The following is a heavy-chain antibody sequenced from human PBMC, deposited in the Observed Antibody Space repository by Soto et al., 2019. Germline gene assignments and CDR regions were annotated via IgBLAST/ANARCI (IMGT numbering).Heavy chain of an antibody. CDR1: GFTFSNYW. CDR2: LNSDGTST. Sequence: GGSLRLSCAASGFTFSNYWMHWVRQAPGKGLVWVSRLNSDGTSTSLKTRLTISKDTSKNQVVLTMTNMDPVDTATYYCARIGYSSSWALDYWGQGTLVTVSS. J-gene: IGHJ4*02. CDR3: ARIGYSSSWALDY. V-gene: IGHV3-74*01. D-gene: IGHD6-13*01.